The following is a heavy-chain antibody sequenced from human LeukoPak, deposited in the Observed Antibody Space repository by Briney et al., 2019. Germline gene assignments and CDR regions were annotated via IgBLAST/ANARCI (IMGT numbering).Heavy chain of an antibody. CDR3: ARGGYGDYVELDY. J-gene: IGHJ4*02. Sequence: KPSETLSLTCAVYGGSFSGYYWSWIRQAPGKGLEWVSYISSSGSTIYYADSVKGRFTISRDNAKNSLYLQMNSLRAEDTAVYYCARGGYGDYVELDYWGQGTLVTVSS. CDR2: ISSSGSTI. CDR1: GGSFSGYY. D-gene: IGHD4-17*01. V-gene: IGHV3-11*01.